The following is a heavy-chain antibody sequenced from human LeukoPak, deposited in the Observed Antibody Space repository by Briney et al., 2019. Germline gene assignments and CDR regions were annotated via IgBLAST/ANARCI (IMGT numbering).Heavy chain of an antibody. D-gene: IGHD4-17*01. CDR3: ASLTTVTQGYFDS. CDR1: GGSISSYY. Sequence: SETLSLTCTVSGGSISSYYWSWIRQPPGKGLEWIGYIYYSGSTNYNPSLKSRVTISIDTSKNQFSLKLSSVTATDTAVYYCASLTTVTQGYFDSWGQGTLVTVSS. J-gene: IGHJ4*02. CDR2: IYYSGST. V-gene: IGHV4-59*08.